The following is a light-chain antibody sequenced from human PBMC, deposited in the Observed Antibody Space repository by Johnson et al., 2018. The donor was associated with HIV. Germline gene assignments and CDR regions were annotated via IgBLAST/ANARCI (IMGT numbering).Light chain of an antibody. CDR3: GTWDSNLSVYV. CDR2: DNN. Sequence: QSVLTQPPSVSAAPGQRVTISCSGSSSNIGNNYVSWYQHLPGTAPKLLIYDNNKRPSGIPDRFSGSKSGTSATLGITGLQTGDEADYYCGTWDSNLSVYVFGTWTKVSVL. J-gene: IGLJ1*01. CDR1: SSNIGNNY. V-gene: IGLV1-51*01.